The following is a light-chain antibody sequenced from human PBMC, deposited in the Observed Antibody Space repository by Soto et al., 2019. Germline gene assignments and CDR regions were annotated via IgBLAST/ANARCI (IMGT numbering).Light chain of an antibody. J-gene: IGLJ2*01. Sequence: QAVVTQPPSASGSPGQSVTISCTGTSSDVGGYNYVSWYQHHPGKAPKLMIYEVSKRPSGVPDRFSGSKSGNTASLTVSGLQAEDEADYYCSSYAGSNTFVVFGGGTKLTVL. CDR2: EVS. CDR1: SSDVGGYNY. V-gene: IGLV2-8*01. CDR3: SSYAGSNTFVV.